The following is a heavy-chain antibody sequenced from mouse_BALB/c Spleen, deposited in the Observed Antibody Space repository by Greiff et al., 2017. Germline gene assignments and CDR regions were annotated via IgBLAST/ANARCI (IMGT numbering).Heavy chain of an antibody. Sequence: DVQLVESGGGLVKPGGSLKLSCAASGFTFSDYYMYWVRQTPEKRLEWVATISDGGSYTYYPDSVKGRFTISRDNAKNNLYLQMSSLKSEDTAMYYCAREGLLYYAMDDWGQGTSVTVSS. CDR1: GFTFSDYY. J-gene: IGHJ4*01. CDR2: ISDGGSYT. CDR3: AREGLLYYAMDD. D-gene: IGHD2-13*01. V-gene: IGHV5-4*02.